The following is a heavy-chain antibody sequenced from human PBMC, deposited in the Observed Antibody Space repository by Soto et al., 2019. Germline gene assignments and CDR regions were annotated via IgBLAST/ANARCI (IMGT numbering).Heavy chain of an antibody. D-gene: IGHD2-2*01. CDR1: GVTLSGYW. J-gene: IGHJ5*02. CDR3: SRDCCYEENWFDP. Sequence: EVQLVESGGDLVQPGGSLRLSCAASGVTLSGYWMHWVRQVPGKGLVWVSRINSDGSRTNYADSVKGRFTISRDNARNTLHLQMNSLRVEDSGVYYCSRDCCYEENWFDPWGQGTLVTVSS. V-gene: IGHV3-74*01. CDR2: INSDGSRT.